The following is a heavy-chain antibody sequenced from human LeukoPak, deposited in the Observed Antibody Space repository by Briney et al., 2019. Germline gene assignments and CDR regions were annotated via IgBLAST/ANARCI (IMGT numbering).Heavy chain of an antibody. CDR3: ARGRVHYYGSGSYFDY. CDR1: GGSFSGYY. J-gene: IGHJ4*02. CDR2: INHSGST. Sequence: KPSETLSLTCAVYGGSFSGYYWSWIRQPPGKGLEWIGEINHSGSTNYNPSLKSRVTISVDTSKNQISLKLSSVTAADTAVYYCARGRVHYYGSGSYFDYWGQGTLVTVSS. V-gene: IGHV4-34*01. D-gene: IGHD3-10*01.